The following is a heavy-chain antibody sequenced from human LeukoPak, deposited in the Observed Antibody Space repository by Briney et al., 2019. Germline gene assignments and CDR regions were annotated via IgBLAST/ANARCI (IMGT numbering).Heavy chain of an antibody. CDR3: ARTQYYYHMDV. CDR2: IYTGGST. CDR1: GGSIRGYY. Sequence: PSETLSLTCTVSGGSIRGYYWSWIRKPAGKALEWIGRIYTGGSTDYNPSLKSRVTMSVDTSNNQFSLKLSSVTAADSAMYYCARTQYYYHMDVWGKGTTVTVSS. V-gene: IGHV4-4*07. J-gene: IGHJ6*03.